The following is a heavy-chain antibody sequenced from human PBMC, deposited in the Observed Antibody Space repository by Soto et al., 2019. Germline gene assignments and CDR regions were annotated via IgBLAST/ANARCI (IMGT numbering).Heavy chain of an antibody. CDR2: ISAYNGNT. CDR1: GYTFTSYG. D-gene: IGHD4-17*01. J-gene: IGHJ4*02. Sequence: KVSCKASGYTFTSYGISWVRQAPGQGLEWMGWISAYNGNTNYAQKLQGRVTMTTDTSTSTAYMELRSLRSDDTAVYYCARGDHDYADFHFDYWGQGTLVTVSS. V-gene: IGHV1-18*01. CDR3: ARGDHDYADFHFDY.